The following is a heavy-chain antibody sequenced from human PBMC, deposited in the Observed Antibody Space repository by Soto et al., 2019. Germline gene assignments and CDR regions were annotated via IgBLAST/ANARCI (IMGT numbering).Heavy chain of an antibody. CDR3: VRDGADIVATIANYYYSGMDV. CDR1: GYTFTSYY. J-gene: IGHJ6*04. CDR2: INPSGGST. Sequence: ASVKVSCKASGYTFTSYYMHWVRQAPGQGLEWMGIINPSGGSTSYAQKFQGRVTMTRDTSTSTVYMELSSLRSEDTAVYYCVRDGADIVATIANYYYSGMDVGGKGTTVTVPS. D-gene: IGHD5-12*01. V-gene: IGHV1-46*01.